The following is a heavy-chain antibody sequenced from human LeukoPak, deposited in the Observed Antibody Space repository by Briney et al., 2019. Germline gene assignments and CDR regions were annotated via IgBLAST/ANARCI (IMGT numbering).Heavy chain of an antibody. CDR2: IYYSGST. CDR3: ASGPYPAAGTDHQFDY. J-gene: IGHJ4*02. Sequence: SETLSLTCTVSGASISSYYWSWIRHPPGKGLEWIGYIYYSGSTHYNPSLKSRVTISVDTSKNQFSLRLSSMTAADTAVYYCASGPYPAAGTDHQFDYWGQGTLVTVSS. CDR1: GASISSYY. D-gene: IGHD6-13*01. V-gene: IGHV4-59*01.